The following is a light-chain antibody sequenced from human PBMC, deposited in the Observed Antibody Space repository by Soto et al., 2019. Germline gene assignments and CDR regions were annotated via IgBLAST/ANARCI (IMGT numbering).Light chain of an antibody. CDR3: QQLDSYPLT. J-gene: IGKJ4*01. V-gene: IGKV1-9*01. CDR1: QGISSY. Sequence: IQLTQSPSSLSASVGDRVTITCRASQGISSYLAWYQQKPGKAPKLLIYSASTLQSGVPSRLSGSGSGTDFTLTISSLQPEDSATYYCQQLDSYPLTFGGGTKVEIK. CDR2: SAS.